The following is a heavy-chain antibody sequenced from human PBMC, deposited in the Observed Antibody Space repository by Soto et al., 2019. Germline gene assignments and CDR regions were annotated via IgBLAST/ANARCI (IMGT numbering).Heavy chain of an antibody. Sequence: ASVKVSCKASGGTFISYAISWVRQAPGQGLEWMGGIIPIFGTANYAQKFQGRVTITADESSSTAYMELSSLRSEDTAVYYCARGGITMIVVVNYGMDVWGQGTTVTVSS. V-gene: IGHV1-69*13. CDR1: GGTFISYA. CDR3: ARGGITMIVVVNYGMDV. D-gene: IGHD3-22*01. CDR2: IIPIFGTA. J-gene: IGHJ6*02.